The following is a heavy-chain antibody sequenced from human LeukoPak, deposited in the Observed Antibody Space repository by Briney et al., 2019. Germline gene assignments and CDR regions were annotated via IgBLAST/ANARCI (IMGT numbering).Heavy chain of an antibody. CDR1: GYTFTGYY. D-gene: IGHD5-12*01. V-gene: IGHV1-2*02. CDR3: ARSIGLLPNSGYDDSTDY. J-gene: IGHJ4*02. CDR2: INPNSGGT. Sequence: ASVKLSCKASGYTFTGYYMHWVRQAPGQGLEWMGWINPNSGGTNYAQKFQGRVTMTRDTSISTAYMELSRLRSDDTAVYYCARSIGLLPNSGYDDSTDYWGQGTLVTVSS.